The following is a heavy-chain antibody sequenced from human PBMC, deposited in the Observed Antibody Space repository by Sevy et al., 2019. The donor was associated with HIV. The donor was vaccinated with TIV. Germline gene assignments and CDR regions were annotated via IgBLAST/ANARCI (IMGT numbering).Heavy chain of an antibody. CDR1: GYTFTGYY. CDR2: ISRMNGDT. J-gene: IGHJ4*02. D-gene: IGHD2-15*01. Sequence: ASVKVSCKASGYTFTGYYIHWVRQAPGQGLEWMGRISRMNGDTDYAQKFQGRVTMTRDTSISAAYLDVTRLRSDDTATYYCARAYCSDGSCYEGAYWGQGTLVTVSS. V-gene: IGHV1-2*06. CDR3: ARAYCSDGSCYEGAY.